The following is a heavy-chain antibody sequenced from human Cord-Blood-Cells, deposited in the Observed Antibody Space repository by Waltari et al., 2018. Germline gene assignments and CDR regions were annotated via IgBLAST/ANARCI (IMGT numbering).Heavy chain of an antibody. CDR1: GYTLIAFS. J-gene: IGHJ4*02. V-gene: IGHV1-24*01. CDR3: ATELGGSGSFDY. D-gene: IGHD1-26*01. Sequence: QLQLLQSGAEVKKHGASVKVACKVSGYTLIAFSMHWLQQAPGKGLEWMGSFDPEDGETIYAQKFQGRVTMTEDTSTDTAYMELSSLRSEDTAVYYCATELGGSGSFDYWGQGTLVTVSS. CDR2: FDPEDGET.